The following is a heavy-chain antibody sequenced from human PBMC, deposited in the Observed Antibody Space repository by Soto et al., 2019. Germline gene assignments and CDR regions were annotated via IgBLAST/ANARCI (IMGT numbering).Heavy chain of an antibody. CDR3: ARDTTVRGVMAGWFDP. CDR2: IWYDGSNK. J-gene: IGHJ5*02. V-gene: IGHV3-33*01. Sequence: QVQLVESGGGVVQPGRSLRLSCAASGFTFSSYGMHWVRQAPGKGLEWVAVIWYDGSNKYYADSVKGRFTISRDNSKNTLYLQMNSLRAEDTAVYYCARDTTVRGVMAGWFDPWGQGTLVTVSS. CDR1: GFTFSSYG. D-gene: IGHD3-10*01.